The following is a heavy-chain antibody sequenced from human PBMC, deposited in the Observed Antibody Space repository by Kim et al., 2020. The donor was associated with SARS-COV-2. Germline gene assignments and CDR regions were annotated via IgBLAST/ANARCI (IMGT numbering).Heavy chain of an antibody. CDR2: SAK. Sequence: SAKYYVGSVRGRFPIARDNAKNSLYLQMDSLRAEDTAVYFCARDPTRRSDYWGQGTLVTVSS. V-gene: IGHV3-7*01. CDR3: ARDPTRRSDY. D-gene: IGHD1-1*01. J-gene: IGHJ4*02.